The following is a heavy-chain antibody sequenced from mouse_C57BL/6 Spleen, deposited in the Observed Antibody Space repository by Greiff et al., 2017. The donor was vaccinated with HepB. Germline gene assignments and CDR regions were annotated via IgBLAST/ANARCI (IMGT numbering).Heavy chain of an antibody. CDR2: INPSTGGT. V-gene: IGHV1-42*01. J-gene: IGHJ4*01. Sequence: VQLKQSGPELVKPGASVKISCKASGYSFTGYYMNWVKQSPEKSLEWIGEINPSTGGTTYNQKFKAKATLTVDKSSSTAYMQLKSLTSEDSAVYYCATRLPLYYYAMDYWGQGTSVTVSS. CDR1: GYSFTGYY. D-gene: IGHD5-5*01. CDR3: ATRLPLYYYAMDY.